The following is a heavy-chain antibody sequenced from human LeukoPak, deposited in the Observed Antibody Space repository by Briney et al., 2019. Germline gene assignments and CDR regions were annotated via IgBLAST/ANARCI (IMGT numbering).Heavy chain of an antibody. Sequence: SETLSLTCAVSGVSITSATYYWGWIRQPPGKGLEWIGSIYYSGSTYYNPSLKSRVTISVDTSKNQFSLKLSSVTAADTAVYYCARGYFDWSRRRPLDAFDIWGQGTMVTVSS. CDR3: ARGYFDWSRRRPLDAFDI. CDR1: GVSITSATYY. J-gene: IGHJ3*02. D-gene: IGHD3-9*01. CDR2: IYYSGST. V-gene: IGHV4-39*07.